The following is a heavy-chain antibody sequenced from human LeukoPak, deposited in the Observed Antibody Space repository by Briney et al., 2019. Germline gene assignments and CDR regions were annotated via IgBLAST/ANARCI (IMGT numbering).Heavy chain of an antibody. CDR3: ARGSGDTVTEDYYYYYMDV. V-gene: IGHV1-2*02. CDR2: INPNSGGT. J-gene: IGHJ6*03. CDR1: GYSFTDKY. Sequence: ASVKVSCKASGYSFTDKYMHWVRQAPGQGLEWMGWINPNSGGTNYAQKFQGRVTMTRDTSISTAYMELSRLRSDDTAVYYCARGSGDTVTEDYYYYYMDVWGKGTTVTISS. D-gene: IGHD4-17*01.